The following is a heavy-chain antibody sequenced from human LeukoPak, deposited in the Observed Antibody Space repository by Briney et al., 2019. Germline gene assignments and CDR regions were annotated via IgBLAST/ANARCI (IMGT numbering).Heavy chain of an antibody. V-gene: IGHV4-39*07. CDR2: IYHSGST. D-gene: IGHD3-10*01. J-gene: IGHJ4*02. CDR1: GYSISSSSYY. Sequence: SETLSLTCTVSGYSISSSSYYWGWIRQPPGKGLEWIGSIYHSGSTYYNPSLKSRVTISVGTSKNQFSLKLSSVTAADTAVYYCARDRGELWGQGTLVTVSS. CDR3: ARDRGEL.